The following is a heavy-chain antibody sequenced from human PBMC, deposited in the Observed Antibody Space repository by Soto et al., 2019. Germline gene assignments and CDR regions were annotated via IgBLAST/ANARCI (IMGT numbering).Heavy chain of an antibody. J-gene: IGHJ4*02. CDR2: IYYSGST. D-gene: IGHD3-22*01. CDR1: GGSISSGGYY. CDR3: ARGGRDFGRLFPLDC. V-gene: IGHV4-31*03. Sequence: QVQLQESGPGLVKPSQTLSLTCTVSGGSISSGGYYWSWIRQHPGKGLEWIGYIYYSGSTYYNPSLKSRVTISVDPSKNQFSLKLSSVSAADTAVYYCARGGRDFGRLFPLDCWGKGTLVTVSS.